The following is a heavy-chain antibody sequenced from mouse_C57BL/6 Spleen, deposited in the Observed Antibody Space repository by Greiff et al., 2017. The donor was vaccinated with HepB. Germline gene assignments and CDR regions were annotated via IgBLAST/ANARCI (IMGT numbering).Heavy chain of an antibody. V-gene: IGHV1-26*01. CDR3: ARLYERGFAY. Sequence: VQLKQSGPELVKPGASVKISCKASGYTFTDYYMNWVKQSHGKSLEWIGDINPNNGGTSYNQKFKGKATLTVDKSSSTAYMELRSLTSEDSAVYYCARLYERGFAYWGQGTLVTVSA. D-gene: IGHD2-3*01. CDR1: GYTFTDYY. CDR2: INPNNGGT. J-gene: IGHJ3*01.